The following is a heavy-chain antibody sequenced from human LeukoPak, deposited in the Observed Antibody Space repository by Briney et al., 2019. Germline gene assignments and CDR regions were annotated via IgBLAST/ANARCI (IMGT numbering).Heavy chain of an antibody. J-gene: IGHJ4*02. CDR2: ISSSGSTI. Sequence: GGSLRLSCAASGFTFSSYEMNWVRQAPGKGLEWVSYISSSGSTIYYADSVKGRFTISRDNAKNSLYLQMNSLRAEDTAVYYCARDIGYCSSTSCYGVYWGQGTLVTVSS. CDR3: ARDIGYCSSTSCYGVY. CDR1: GFTFSSYE. D-gene: IGHD2-2*01. V-gene: IGHV3-48*03.